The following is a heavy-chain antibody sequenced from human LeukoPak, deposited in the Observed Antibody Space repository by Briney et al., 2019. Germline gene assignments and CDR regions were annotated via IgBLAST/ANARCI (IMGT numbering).Heavy chain of an antibody. CDR2: IIPIFGTA. Sequence: SVKVSCKASGGTFSSYAISWVRQAPGQGLEWMGGIIPIFGTANYAQKFQGRVTITADESTSTAYMELRRLRSDDTAVYYCARIRLDYTENSYYFDYWGQGTLVTVSS. V-gene: IGHV1-69*13. CDR1: GGTFSSYA. J-gene: IGHJ4*02. D-gene: IGHD4-11*01. CDR3: ARIRLDYTENSYYFDY.